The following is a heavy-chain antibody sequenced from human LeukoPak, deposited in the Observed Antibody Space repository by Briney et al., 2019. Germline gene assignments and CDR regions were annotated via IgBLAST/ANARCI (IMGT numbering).Heavy chain of an antibody. D-gene: IGHD5-24*01. CDR2: IYHSGST. J-gene: IGHJ4*02. Sequence: PSETLSLTCAVSGYSISSGYYWGWIRQPPGKGLEWIGSIYHSGSTYYNPSLKSRVTISVDTSKNQSSLKLSSVTAADTAVYYCARQSMATAVGYWGQGTLVTVSS. V-gene: IGHV4-38-2*01. CDR1: GYSISSGYY. CDR3: ARQSMATAVGY.